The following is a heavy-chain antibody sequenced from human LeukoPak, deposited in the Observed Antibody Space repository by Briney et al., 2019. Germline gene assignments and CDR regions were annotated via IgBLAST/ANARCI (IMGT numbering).Heavy chain of an antibody. D-gene: IGHD6-13*01. CDR3: ARAGAAAASGTWA. V-gene: IGHV3-53*01. CDR2: IYSGGRT. Sequence: GGSLRLSCAASGFTVCNNYMNWVRQAPGKGLEWISLIYSGGRTHYADSVKGRFTISRDNSKNTFYLQMNNVSAEDTAVYYCARAGAAAASGTWAWGKGTLVTVSS. CDR1: GFTVCNNY. J-gene: IGHJ5*02.